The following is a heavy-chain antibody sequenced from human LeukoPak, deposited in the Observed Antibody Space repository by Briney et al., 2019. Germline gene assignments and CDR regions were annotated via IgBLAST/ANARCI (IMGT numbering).Heavy chain of an antibody. CDR2: ISSSSSYI. Sequence: GGSPRLSCAASGFTFSSYGMHWVRQAPGKGLEWVSSISSSSSYIYYADSVKGRFTISRDNAKNSLYLQMNSLRAEDTAVYYCASPGGYYYDSSGYYLWGQGTLVTVSS. CDR1: GFTFSSYG. V-gene: IGHV3-21*01. J-gene: IGHJ5*02. D-gene: IGHD3-22*01. CDR3: ASPGGYYYDSSGYYL.